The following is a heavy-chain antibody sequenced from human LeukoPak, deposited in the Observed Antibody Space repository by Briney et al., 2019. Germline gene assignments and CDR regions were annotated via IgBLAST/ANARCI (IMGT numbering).Heavy chain of an antibody. CDR1: GFTFSAYE. V-gene: IGHV3-48*03. CDR2: ISVSGVTI. D-gene: IGHD2-15*01. J-gene: IGHJ4*02. CDR3: ARVGVAGHTVFDY. Sequence: GGSLRLSCAASGFTFSAYEMNWVRQVPGKGLEWVSHISVSGVTIHYSDSVKGRFTSSRDNAKKSLYLQMNSLRVEDTAVYYCARVGVAGHTVFDYWGQGTLVTVSS.